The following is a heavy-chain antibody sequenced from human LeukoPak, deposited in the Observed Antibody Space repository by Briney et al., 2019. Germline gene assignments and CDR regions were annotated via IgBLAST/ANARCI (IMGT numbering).Heavy chain of an antibody. CDR2: INSDGSST. Sequence: GGSLRLSCAASGFTFSSYWMHWVRQAPGKGLVRVSRINSDGSSTSYADSVKGRFTISRDNAKNTLYLQMNSLRAEDTAAYYCARDPGGVADTAFDYWGQGTLVTVSS. V-gene: IGHV3-74*01. J-gene: IGHJ4*02. D-gene: IGHD5-18*01. CDR3: ARDPGGVADTAFDY. CDR1: GFTFSSYW.